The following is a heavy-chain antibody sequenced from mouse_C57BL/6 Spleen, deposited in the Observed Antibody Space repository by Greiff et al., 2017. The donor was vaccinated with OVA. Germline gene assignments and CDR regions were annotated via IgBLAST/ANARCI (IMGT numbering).Heavy chain of an antibody. CDR3: ASGYYDYNGNYYAIDY. V-gene: IGHV1-55*01. CDR2: IYPGSGST. D-gene: IGHD2-4*01. Sequence: QVQLQQPGAELVKPGASVKMSCKASGYTFTSYWINWVKQRPGQGLEWIGDIYPGSGSTNYNEKFKSKATLTVDTSSSTAYMQLSSLTSEDSAVYYCASGYYDYNGNYYAIDYWGQGTSVTVSS. J-gene: IGHJ4*01. CDR1: GYTFTSYW.